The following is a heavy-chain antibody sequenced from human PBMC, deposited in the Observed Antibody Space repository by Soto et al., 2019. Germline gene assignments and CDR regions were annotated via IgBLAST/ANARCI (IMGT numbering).Heavy chain of an antibody. CDR1: GFTFSNYV. CDR3: AKEGIGVRGSDY. J-gene: IGHJ4*02. V-gene: IGHV3-23*01. D-gene: IGHD3-10*01. CDR2: ISGTGGST. Sequence: EVQLLESGGGLVQPGGSLRLSCAASGFTFSNYVLSWVRQPPGKGLEWVSGISGTGGSTYYADSVKGRFTISRDNSKNTLYVQMNSLRAEDTAVYYCAKEGIGVRGSDYWGQGTLVSVSS.